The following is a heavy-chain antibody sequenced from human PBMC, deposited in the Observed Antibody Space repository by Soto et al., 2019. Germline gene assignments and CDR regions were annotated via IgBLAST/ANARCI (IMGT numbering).Heavy chain of an antibody. J-gene: IGHJ3*02. CDR3: ASFKYYYDSSGYFHDAFDI. CDR1: GFTFSSYS. CDR2: ISSSSSYI. Sequence: PGGSLRLSCAASGFTFSSYSMNWVRQAPGKGLEWVSSISSSSSYIYYADSVKGRFTISRDNAKNSLYLQMNGLRAEDTAVYYCASFKYYYDSSGYFHDAFDIWGQGTMVTVSS. D-gene: IGHD3-22*01. V-gene: IGHV3-21*01.